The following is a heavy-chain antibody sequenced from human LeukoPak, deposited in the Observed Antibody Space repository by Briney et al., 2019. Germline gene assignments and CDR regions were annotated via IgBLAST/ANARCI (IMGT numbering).Heavy chain of an antibody. CDR2: IIPILGIA. CDR1: GGTFSSYT. J-gene: IGHJ6*02. D-gene: IGHD6-19*01. V-gene: IGHV1-69*04. CDR3: ARDLGYSSGWPRNYYYGMDV. Sequence: SVKVSCKASGGTFSSYTISWVRQAPGQGLEWMGRIIPILGIANYAQKFQGRVTITADKSTSTASMELSSLRSEDTAVYYCARDLGYSSGWPRNYYYGMDVWGQGTTVTVSS.